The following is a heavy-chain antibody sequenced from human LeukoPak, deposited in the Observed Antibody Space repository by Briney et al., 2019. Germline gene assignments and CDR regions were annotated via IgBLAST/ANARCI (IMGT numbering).Heavy chain of an antibody. CDR2: IYTSGST. CDR1: GGSISSYY. CDR3: ARDSGSSSFDYYYGMDV. J-gene: IGHJ6*02. D-gene: IGHD6-13*01. Sequence: SETLSLTCTVSGGSISSYYWSWIRQPPGKGLEWIGRIYTSGSTNYNPSLKSRVTMSVDTSKNQFSLKLSSVTAADTAVYYCARDSGSSSFDYYYGMDVWGQGTTVTVSS. V-gene: IGHV4-4*07.